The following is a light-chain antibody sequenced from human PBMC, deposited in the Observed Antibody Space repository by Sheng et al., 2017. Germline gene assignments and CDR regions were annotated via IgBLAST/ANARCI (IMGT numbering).Light chain of an antibody. V-gene: IGLV1-47*01. CDR2: KNN. CDR1: SSNIGSNY. J-gene: IGLJ3*02. Sequence: QSVLTQPPSASGTPGQRVTISCSGSSSNIGSNYVYWYQQLPGTAPKLLIYKNNQRPSGVPDRFSGSKSGTSASLAISGLRSEDEADYYCAAWDGNLFYVFGGGTKLTVL. CDR3: AAWDGNLFYV.